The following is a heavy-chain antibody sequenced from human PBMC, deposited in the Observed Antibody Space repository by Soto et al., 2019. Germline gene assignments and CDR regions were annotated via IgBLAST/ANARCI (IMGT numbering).Heavy chain of an antibody. CDR1: GFTFTSYA. Sequence: PGGSLRLSCAASGFTFTSYAMSWVRQAPGKGLEWVSGITDSGGSTYYADSVKGRFTISRDNSKNTLYLQMNSLGAEDTAVYYCARIKVYYDILTGYPYFDSWGQGTQVTVSS. J-gene: IGHJ4*02. D-gene: IGHD3-9*01. CDR2: ITDSGGST. V-gene: IGHV3-23*01. CDR3: ARIKVYYDILTGYPYFDS.